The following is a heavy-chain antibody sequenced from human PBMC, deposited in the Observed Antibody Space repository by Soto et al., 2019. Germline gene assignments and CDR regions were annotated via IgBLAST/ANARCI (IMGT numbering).Heavy chain of an antibody. CDR3: AHKYSYGHSFDP. CDR1: GFSLSTSGVG. V-gene: IGHV2-5*02. CDR2: IYWDDDK. Sequence: QITLKESGPTLVKPTQTLTLTCTFSGFSLSTSGVGVGWIRQPPGKALEWLALIYWDDDKRYSPSLKSRLTIXKXXSKNQVVLTMTNMDPVDTATYYCAHKYSYGHSFDPWGQGTLVTVSS. D-gene: IGHD5-18*01. J-gene: IGHJ5*02.